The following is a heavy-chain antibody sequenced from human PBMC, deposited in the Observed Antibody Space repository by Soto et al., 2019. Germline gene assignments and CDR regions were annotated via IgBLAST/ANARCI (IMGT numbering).Heavy chain of an antibody. CDR1: GGTFSSYA. J-gene: IGHJ6*02. Sequence: SVKVSCKASGGTFSSYAISWVRQAPGQGLEWMGGIIPIFGTANYAQKFQGRVTITADESTSTAYMELSSLRSEDTAVYYCARANNRVVPAALTKYGMDVWGQGXTVTVS. V-gene: IGHV1-69*13. CDR3: ARANNRVVPAALTKYGMDV. D-gene: IGHD2-2*01. CDR2: IIPIFGTA.